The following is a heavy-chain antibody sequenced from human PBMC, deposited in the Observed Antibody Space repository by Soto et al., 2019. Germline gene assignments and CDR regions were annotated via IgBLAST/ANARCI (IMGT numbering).Heavy chain of an antibody. CDR1: GFTFSDYY. CDR2: ISSSGSTI. Sequence: GGSLRLSCAASGFTFSDYYMSWIRQAPGKGLEWVSYISSSGSTIYYADSVKGRFTISRDNAKNSLYLQMNSLRAEDTAVYYCARDIVATQDDAFDIWGQGTMVTVSS. CDR3: ARDIVATQDDAFDI. V-gene: IGHV3-11*01. J-gene: IGHJ3*02. D-gene: IGHD5-12*01.